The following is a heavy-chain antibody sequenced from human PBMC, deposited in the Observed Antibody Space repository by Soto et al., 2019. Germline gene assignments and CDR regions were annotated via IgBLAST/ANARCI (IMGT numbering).Heavy chain of an antibody. Sequence: QITLKESGPTLVKPTQTLTLTCSFSGFSLTTDRVGVGWIRQPPGEALEWLAVIYWDDSKTYRPSLESRLTIPNDTSKNQVALTMTTMDSLDTATYYCAHAYGGRSLYWGQGTLVTVSS. CDR1: GFSLTTDRVG. D-gene: IGHD1-26*01. J-gene: IGHJ4*02. V-gene: IGHV2-5*02. CDR2: IYWDDSK. CDR3: AHAYGGRSLY.